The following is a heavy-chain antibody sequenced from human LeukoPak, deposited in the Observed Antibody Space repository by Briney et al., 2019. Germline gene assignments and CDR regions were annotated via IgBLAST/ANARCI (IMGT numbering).Heavy chain of an antibody. CDR2: IYYSGST. Sequence: SETLSLTCTVSGGSISTYYWSWIRQPPGKGLEWIGYIYYSGSTNYNPSLNSRVTISVDTSKNQFSLKLSSVTAADTAVYYCARAITIFGVVIIDYWGQGTLVTVSS. J-gene: IGHJ4*02. D-gene: IGHD3-3*01. V-gene: IGHV4-59*12. CDR1: GGSISTYY. CDR3: ARAITIFGVVIIDY.